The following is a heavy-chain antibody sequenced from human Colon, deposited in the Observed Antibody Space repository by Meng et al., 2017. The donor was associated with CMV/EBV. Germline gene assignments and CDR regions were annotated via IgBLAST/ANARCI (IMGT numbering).Heavy chain of an antibody. V-gene: IGHV4-61*01. Sequence: SESLSLTCTVSGVSFISGNDYWSWIRPPPGKGLEWIGYIYYTGSTNYNADYNPSLKGRVTISVDTSKNQFSLKLSSVSAADTALYYCARGSRRYSFGNYYYYGMDVWGQGTTVTVSS. J-gene: IGHJ6*02. CDR2: IYYTGST. CDR1: GVSFISGNDY. CDR3: ARGSRRYSFGNYYYYGMDV. D-gene: IGHD5-18*01.